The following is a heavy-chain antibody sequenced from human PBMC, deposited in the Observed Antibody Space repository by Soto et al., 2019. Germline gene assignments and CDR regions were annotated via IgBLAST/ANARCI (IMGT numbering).Heavy chain of an antibody. J-gene: IGHJ5*02. CDR2: IRSKANSYAT. CDR3: TSLPLTGDDWFDP. V-gene: IGHV3-73*01. Sequence: GGSLRLSCAASGFTFSGSAMHWVRQASGKGLEWVGRIRSKANSYATAYAASVKGRFTISRDDSKNTAYLQMNSLKTEDTAVYYCTSLPLTGDDWFDPWGQGTLVTVSS. CDR1: GFTFSGSA. D-gene: IGHD7-27*01.